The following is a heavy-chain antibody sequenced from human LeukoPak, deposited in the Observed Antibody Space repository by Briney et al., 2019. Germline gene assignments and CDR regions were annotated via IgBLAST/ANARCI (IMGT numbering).Heavy chain of an antibody. CDR1: GGSISGSY. Sequence: SETLSLTCTVSGGSISGSYWSWIRQPAGKGLEWIGRIYTSGSTNYNPSLKSRVTMSVDTSKNQFSLKLSSVTAADTAVYYCVCYDSSGYSLDAFDIWGQGTMVTVSP. D-gene: IGHD3-22*01. V-gene: IGHV4-4*07. CDR3: VCYDSSGYSLDAFDI. CDR2: IYTSGST. J-gene: IGHJ3*02.